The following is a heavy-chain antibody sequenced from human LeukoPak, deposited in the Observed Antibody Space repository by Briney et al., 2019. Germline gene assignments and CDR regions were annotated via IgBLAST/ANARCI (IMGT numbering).Heavy chain of an antibody. Sequence: SETLSLTCTVSGGSISSSSYYWGWIRQAPGKGLEWIGSIYYSGSTYYNPSLKSRVAISVDTSKNQFSLKLSSVTAADTAVYYCARQGIAVAGAVDYWGQGTLVTVSS. D-gene: IGHD6-19*01. CDR3: ARQGIAVAGAVDY. J-gene: IGHJ4*02. V-gene: IGHV4-39*01. CDR1: GGSISSSSYY. CDR2: IYYSGST.